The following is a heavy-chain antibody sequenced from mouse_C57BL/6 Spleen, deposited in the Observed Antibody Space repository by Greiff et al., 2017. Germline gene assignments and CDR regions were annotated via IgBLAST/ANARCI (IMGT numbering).Heavy chain of an antibody. CDR1: GYSFTSYY. CDR2: IYPGSGNT. Sequence: VQLQQSGPELVKPGASVKISCKASGYSFTSYYIHWVKQRPGQGLEWIGWIYPGSGNTKYNEKFKGKATLTADTSSSTAYMQLSSLTSEDSAVYYCARGAAQAWFAYWGQGTLVTVSA. V-gene: IGHV1-66*01. CDR3: ARGAAQAWFAY. J-gene: IGHJ3*01. D-gene: IGHD3-2*02.